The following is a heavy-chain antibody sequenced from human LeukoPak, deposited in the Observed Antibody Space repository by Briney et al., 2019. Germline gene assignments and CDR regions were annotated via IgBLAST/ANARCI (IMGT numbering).Heavy chain of an antibody. Sequence: SETLSLTCTVAGGSISSSSYYWGWIRQPPGKGLEWIGSIYYSGSTYYNPSLKSRVTISVDTSKNQFSLKLSSVTAADTAVYYCARGESMVSTGCFDLWGRGTLVTVSS. CDR3: ARGESMVSTGCFDL. CDR2: IYYSGST. V-gene: IGHV4-39*07. D-gene: IGHD3-9*01. J-gene: IGHJ2*01. CDR1: GGSISSSSYY.